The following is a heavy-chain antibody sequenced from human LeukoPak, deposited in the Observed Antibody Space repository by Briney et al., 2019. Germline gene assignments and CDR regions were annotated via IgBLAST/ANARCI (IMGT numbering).Heavy chain of an antibody. Sequence: GGSLRLSCAASGFTVSSNYMSWVRQAPGKGLEWVSVIYSGGSTYYADSVKGRFTISRDNSKNTLYLQMNSLRAEDTAVYYCARVLGQQLVRGAFDIWGQGRMVVISS. J-gene: IGHJ3*02. CDR3: ARVLGQQLVRGAFDI. CDR2: IYSGGST. CDR1: GFTVSSNY. D-gene: IGHD6-6*01. V-gene: IGHV3-66*01.